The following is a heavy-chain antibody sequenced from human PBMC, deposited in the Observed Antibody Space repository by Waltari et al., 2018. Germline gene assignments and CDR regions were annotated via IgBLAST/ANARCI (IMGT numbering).Heavy chain of an antibody. V-gene: IGHV4-59*01. D-gene: IGHD6-13*01. CDR2: IYYSGST. CDR1: GGSIRSYY. J-gene: IGHJ2*01. Sequence: QVQLQESGPGLVKPSETLSLTCTVSGGSIRSYYWSWIRQPPGKGLEWIGYIYYSGSTNYNPSLKSRVTISVDTSKNQFSLKLSSVTAADTAVYYCARDDLYSSSWGDWYFDLWGRGTLVTVSS. CDR3: ARDDLYSSSWGDWYFDL.